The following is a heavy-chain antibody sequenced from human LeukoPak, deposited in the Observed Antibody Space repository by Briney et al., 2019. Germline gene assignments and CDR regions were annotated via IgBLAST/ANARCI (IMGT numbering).Heavy chain of an antibody. CDR2: VHLDGRT. D-gene: IGHD3-3*01. V-gene: IGHV4-4*02. J-gene: IGHJ4*02. CDR3: AREGGFYRPLDY. CDR1: GGSVINTNW. Sequence: NPSETLSLTCGVSGGSVINTNWWTWVRQPPGKGLEWIGEVHLDGRTNYNPSLESRLTMSVDVSENQVSLKLTSMTAADTAVYYCAREGGFYRPLDYSGQGTLVTVFS.